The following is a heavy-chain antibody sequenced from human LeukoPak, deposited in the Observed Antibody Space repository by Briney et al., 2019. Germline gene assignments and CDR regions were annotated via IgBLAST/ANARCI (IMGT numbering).Heavy chain of an antibody. Sequence: ASVKVSCKASGYTFTGYYMHWVRQAPGQGLEWMGWINPNSGGTNYAQKFQGWVTMTRDTSISTAYMELSRLRSDDTAVYYCARKISGWSTYYFDYWGRGTLVTVSS. D-gene: IGHD6-19*01. CDR2: INPNSGGT. V-gene: IGHV1-2*04. CDR1: GYTFTGYY. CDR3: ARKISGWSTYYFDY. J-gene: IGHJ4*02.